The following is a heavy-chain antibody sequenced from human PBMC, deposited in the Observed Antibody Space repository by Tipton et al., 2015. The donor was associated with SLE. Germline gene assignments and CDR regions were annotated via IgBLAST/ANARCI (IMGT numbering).Heavy chain of an antibody. V-gene: IGHV3-48*01. CDR3: ARDLDSSLGY. D-gene: IGHD6-6*01. J-gene: IGHJ4*02. CDR1: GFTFSSYS. CDR2: ISSSRSTI. Sequence: GSLRLSCAASGFTFSSYSMNWVRQAPGKGLEWVSYISSSRSTIYYADSVKGRFTISRDNAKNSLYLQMNSLRAEDTAVYYCARDLDSSLGYWGQGPLVTVPS.